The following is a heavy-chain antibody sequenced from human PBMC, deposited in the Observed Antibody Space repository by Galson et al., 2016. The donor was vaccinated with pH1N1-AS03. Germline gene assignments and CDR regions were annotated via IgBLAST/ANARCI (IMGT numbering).Heavy chain of an antibody. CDR2: IEQEGSAR. CDR3: VKGSDGYNPAKY. J-gene: IGHJ4*02. D-gene: IGHD5-24*01. CDR1: GFSFRSSW. V-gene: IGHV3-7*03. Sequence: SLRLSCAASGFSFRSSWMSWVRQAPGKGLEWVANIEQEGSARYYVDSVKGRFTISRDDANDSLYLQMDSLRAEDTAIYYCVKGSDGYNPAKYWGRGALVTVSS.